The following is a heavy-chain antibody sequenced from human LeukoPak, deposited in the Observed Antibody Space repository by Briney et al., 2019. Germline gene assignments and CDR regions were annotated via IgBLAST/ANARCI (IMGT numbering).Heavy chain of an antibody. D-gene: IGHD3-10*01. V-gene: IGHV3-30-3*01. CDR3: AKDLPYYYGSGSSMFDY. J-gene: IGHJ4*02. CDR2: ISYDGSNK. Sequence: GGSLRLSCAASGFTFSSYAMHWVRQAPGKGLEWVAVISYDGSNKYYADSVKGRFTISRDNSKNTLYLQMNSLRAEDTAVYYCAKDLPYYYGSGSSMFDYWGQGTLVTVSS. CDR1: GFTFSSYA.